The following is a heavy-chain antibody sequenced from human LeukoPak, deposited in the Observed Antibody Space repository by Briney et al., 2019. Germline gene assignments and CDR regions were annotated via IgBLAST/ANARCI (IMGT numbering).Heavy chain of an antibody. CDR2: IRYDGSNK. Sequence: GGSLRLSCAASGFTFSSYGMHWVRQAPGKGLEWVALIRYDGSNKYYADSVKGRFTISRDNSKNTLYLQMNSLRAEETAVYYCAKDRGTSVVPGFWGQGTLVTVSS. CDR3: AKDRGTSVVPGF. J-gene: IGHJ4*02. D-gene: IGHD2-2*01. CDR1: GFTFSSYG. V-gene: IGHV3-30*02.